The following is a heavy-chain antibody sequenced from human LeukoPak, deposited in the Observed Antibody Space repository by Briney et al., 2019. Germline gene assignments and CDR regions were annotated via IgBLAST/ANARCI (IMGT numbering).Heavy chain of an antibody. CDR3: AREAAYSSDSYYFDY. Sequence: GGSLRLSCAASGFTFSSYSMSWVRQAPGEGLEWVSSISSGSIYIYYADSVKGRFTISRDNAKNSLYLQMNSLGAEDTAVYFCAREAAYSSDSYYFDYWGQGTLVTVSS. D-gene: IGHD3-22*01. CDR2: ISSGSIYI. CDR1: GFTFSSYS. J-gene: IGHJ4*02. V-gene: IGHV3-21*01.